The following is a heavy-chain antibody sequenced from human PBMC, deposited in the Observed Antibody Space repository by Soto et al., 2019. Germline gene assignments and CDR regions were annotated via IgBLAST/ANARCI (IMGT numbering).Heavy chain of an antibody. D-gene: IGHD2-15*01. CDR2: IFWNDER. Sequence: QVTLKESGPVLVKPTETLTLTCSVSGFSLSKARMGVSWIRQPPGKALEWLAHIFWNDERSYNTSLKSRLTIPRDTSKCEVVLMMTNVDPVDTGTYFCAWDLMDGLPIYYFVSWGQGTLVTVSS. V-gene: IGHV2-26*01. J-gene: IGHJ4*02. CDR3: AWDLMDGLPIYYFVS. CDR1: GFSLSKARMG.